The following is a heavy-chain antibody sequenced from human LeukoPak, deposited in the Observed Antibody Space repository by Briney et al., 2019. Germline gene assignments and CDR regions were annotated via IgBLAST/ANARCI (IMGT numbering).Heavy chain of an antibody. Sequence: ASVKVSCKASGYTFTSYGISWARQAPGQGLEWMGWISAYNGNTNYAQKLQGRVTMTTDTSTSTAYMELRSLRSDDTAVYYCARLSYYYDSSGYPLDYWGQGTLVTVSS. J-gene: IGHJ4*02. CDR1: GYTFTSYG. V-gene: IGHV1-18*01. CDR2: ISAYNGNT. CDR3: ARLSYYYDSSGYPLDY. D-gene: IGHD3-22*01.